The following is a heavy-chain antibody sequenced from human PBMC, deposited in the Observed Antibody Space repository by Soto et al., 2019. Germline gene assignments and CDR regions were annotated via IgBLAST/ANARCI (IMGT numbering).Heavy chain of an antibody. CDR2: ISAYNGNT. CDR3: ARGGDYGDYALYFDY. V-gene: IGHV1-18*01. J-gene: IGHJ4*02. CDR1: GYTFTSYG. D-gene: IGHD4-17*01. Sequence: QVQLVRSGAEVKKPGASVKVSCKASGYTFTSYGINWVRQAPGQGLEWMGWISAYNGNTNYPRKFQGRVSVTTDTSTNTAYMELWSLRSDDTAVYYCARGGDYGDYALYFDYWGQGTLVTVSS.